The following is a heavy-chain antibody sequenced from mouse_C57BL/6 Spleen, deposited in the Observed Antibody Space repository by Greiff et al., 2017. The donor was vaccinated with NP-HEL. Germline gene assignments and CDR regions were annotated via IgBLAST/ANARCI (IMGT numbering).Heavy chain of an antibody. CDR1: GFTFNTYA. J-gene: IGHJ4*01. Sequence: EVQLVESGGGLVQPKGSLKLSCAASGFTFNTYAMHWVRQAPGKGLEWVARIRSKSSNYATYYADSVKDRFTISRDDSQSMLYLQMNNLKTEDTAMYYCVRWGFTTVVAEYYYAMDYWGQGTTLTVSS. D-gene: IGHD1-1*01. V-gene: IGHV10-3*01. CDR2: IRSKSSNYAT. CDR3: VRWGFTTVVAEYYYAMDY.